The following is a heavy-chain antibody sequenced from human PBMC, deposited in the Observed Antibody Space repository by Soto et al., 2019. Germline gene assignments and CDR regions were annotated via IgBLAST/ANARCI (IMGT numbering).Heavy chain of an antibody. CDR3: ARHSYYYRSIYGCWLDP. CDR2: IYYSGST. Sequence: SEALSLTCTVSGGSISSSSYYWGWIRQPPGKGLEWIGSIYYSGSTYYNPSLKSRVTISVDTSKNQFSLKLSSVTAADTAVYYCARHSYYYRSIYGCWLDPWGQVTLVT. V-gene: IGHV4-39*01. CDR1: GGSISSSSYY. J-gene: IGHJ5*02. D-gene: IGHD3-10*01.